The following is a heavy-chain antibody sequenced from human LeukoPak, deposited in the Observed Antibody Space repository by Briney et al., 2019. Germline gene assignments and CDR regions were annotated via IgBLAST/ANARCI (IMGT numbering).Heavy chain of an antibody. CDR2: ISYDGSKK. CDR3: AKIQNYYGSGSLHDY. Sequence: PGRSLRLSCAASGFTFSSYAMHWVRQAPGKGLEWVAVISYDGSKKYYADSVKGRFTISRDNSKNTLYLQMNSLRAEDTAVYYCAKIQNYYGSGSLHDYWGQGTLVTVSS. D-gene: IGHD3-10*01. J-gene: IGHJ4*02. V-gene: IGHV3-30*04. CDR1: GFTFSSYA.